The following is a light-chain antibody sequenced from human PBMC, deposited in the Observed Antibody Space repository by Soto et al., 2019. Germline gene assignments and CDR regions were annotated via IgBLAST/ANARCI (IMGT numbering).Light chain of an antibody. CDR1: SSDVGAYNS. J-gene: IGLJ1*01. V-gene: IGLV2-14*01. Sequence: QSALTQPASVSGSPGQSITISCTGTSSDVGAYNSVAWYQHNPGKAPKLMIYDVSNRPSGVSSRFSGSKSANTASLSISGLQADDEADYYCSSYTSSSTLVFGTGPKV. CDR3: SSYTSSSTLV. CDR2: DVS.